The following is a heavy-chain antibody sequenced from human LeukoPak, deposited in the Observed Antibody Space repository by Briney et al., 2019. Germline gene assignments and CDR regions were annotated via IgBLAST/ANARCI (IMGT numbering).Heavy chain of an antibody. D-gene: IGHD2-8*01. CDR1: GGSFSGYY. CDR2: INHSGST. CDR3: AREGFCTNGVCLPPPSAFRFDP. Sequence: SETLSLTCAVYGGSFSGYYWSWIRQPPGKGLEWIGEINHSGSTNYNPSLKSRVTISVDTSKNQFSLKLSSVTAADTAVYYCAREGFCTNGVCLPPPSAFRFDPWGQGTLVTVSS. V-gene: IGHV4-34*01. J-gene: IGHJ5*02.